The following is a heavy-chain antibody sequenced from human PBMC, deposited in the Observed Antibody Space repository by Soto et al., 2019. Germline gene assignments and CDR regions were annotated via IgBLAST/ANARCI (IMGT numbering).Heavy chain of an antibody. J-gene: IGHJ6*03. CDR3: ARGGGDYVYYYYMDV. D-gene: IGHD2-21*02. CDR2: VNPNSGNT. V-gene: IGHV1-8*01. Sequence: ASLKVSCKASGYTFTSYDINWVRQATGQGLEWMGWVNPNSGNTGYAQKFQGRVTMTRNTSISTAYMELSSLRSEDTAVYYCARGGGDYVYYYYMDVWGKGTTVTVSS. CDR1: GYTFTSYD.